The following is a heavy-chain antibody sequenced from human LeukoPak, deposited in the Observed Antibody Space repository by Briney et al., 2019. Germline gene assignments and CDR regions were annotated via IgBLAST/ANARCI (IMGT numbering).Heavy chain of an antibody. CDR2: IYSGGST. CDR3: ARYSYVPGDY. J-gene: IGHJ4*02. Sequence: PGGSLGLSCAASGFTVSSNYMSWVRQAPGEGLEWVSVIYSGGSTYYADSVKGRFTISRDNSKNTLYLQMNSLRAEDTAVYYCARYSYVPGDYWGQGTLVTVSS. CDR1: GFTVSSNY. D-gene: IGHD5-18*01. V-gene: IGHV3-53*01.